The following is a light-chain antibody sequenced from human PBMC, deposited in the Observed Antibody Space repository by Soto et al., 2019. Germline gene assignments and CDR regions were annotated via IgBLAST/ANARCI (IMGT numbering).Light chain of an antibody. Sequence: QSALTQPASVSGSRGQSITISCTGTSSDVGGYNYVSWYQQHPGKAPKLMIYDVSDRPSGVSNRFSASKSGNTASLTISGLQAEDEADYYCCSYTSSSTPWVFGTGTKVTVL. CDR2: DVS. CDR1: SSDVGGYNY. CDR3: CSYTSSSTPWV. V-gene: IGLV2-14*03. J-gene: IGLJ1*01.